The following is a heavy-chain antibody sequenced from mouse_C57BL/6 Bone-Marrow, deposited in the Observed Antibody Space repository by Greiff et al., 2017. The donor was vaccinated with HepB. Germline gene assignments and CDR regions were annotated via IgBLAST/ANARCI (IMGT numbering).Heavy chain of an antibody. CDR2: ISYDGSN. D-gene: IGHD2-4*01. J-gene: IGHJ2*01. CDR1: GYSIPSGYY. CDR3: ARMRLGDYFDY. V-gene: IGHV3-6*01. Sequence: ESGPGLVKPSQSLSLTCSVTGYSIPSGYYWNWIRQFPGNKLEWMGYISYDGSNNYNPSLKNRISITRDTSKNQFFLKLNSVTTEDTATYYCARMRLGDYFDYWGQGTTLTVSS.